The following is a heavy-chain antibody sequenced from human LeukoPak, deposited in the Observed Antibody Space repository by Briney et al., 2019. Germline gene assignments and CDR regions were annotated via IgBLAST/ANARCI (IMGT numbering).Heavy chain of an antibody. J-gene: IGHJ5*02. D-gene: IGHD2-2*01. CDR3: ASRYCSSTSCSINWFDP. V-gene: IGHV4-31*03. CDR2: IYYSGST. CDR1: GGSISSGGYS. Sequence: SQTLSLTCTVSGGSISSGGYSWSWIRQHPGKGLEWIGYIYYSGSTYYNPSLKSRVTISVDTSKNQFSLKLSSVTAADTAVYYCASRYCSSTSCSINWFDPWGQGTLVTVSS.